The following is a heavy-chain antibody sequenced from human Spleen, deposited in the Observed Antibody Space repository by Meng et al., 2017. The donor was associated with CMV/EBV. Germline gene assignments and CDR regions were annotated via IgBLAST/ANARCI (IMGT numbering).Heavy chain of an antibody. CDR1: GDAFNTYD. CDR3: ARAQLWPQTRVFDI. D-gene: IGHD3-16*01. V-gene: IGHV1-69*05. Sequence: SVKVSCKVSGDAFNTYDFNWVRQAPGQGLEWMGGVIPMFGNSIYARKFRGRVTITTDESTKSVYMEMSSLKSDDTAVYFCARAQLWPQTRVFDIWGQGTTATVSS. J-gene: IGHJ3*02. CDR2: VIPMFGNS.